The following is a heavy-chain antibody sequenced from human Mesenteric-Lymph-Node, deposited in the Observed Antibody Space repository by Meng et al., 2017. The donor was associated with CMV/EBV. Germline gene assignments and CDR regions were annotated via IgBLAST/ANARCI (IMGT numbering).Heavy chain of an antibody. Sequence: TFSGFSLTTSGVGVGWIRQPPGKALEWLALIYWDDDKRYRPSLKSRLTITKDTSKNQVVLTMTNMDPVDTATYYCAHPNDYGGSVDYWGQGTLVTVSS. CDR2: IYWDDDK. D-gene: IGHD4-17*01. CDR1: GFSLTTSGVG. J-gene: IGHJ4*02. CDR3: AHPNDYGGSVDY. V-gene: IGHV2-5*02.